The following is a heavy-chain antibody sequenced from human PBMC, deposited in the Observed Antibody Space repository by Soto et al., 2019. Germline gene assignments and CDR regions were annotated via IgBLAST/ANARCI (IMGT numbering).Heavy chain of an antibody. CDR1: GGSISSADYY. Sequence: QVQLQESGPGLVKPSQTLSLTCTVSGGSISSADYYWNWIRQPPGKGLEWIGYIYYSGSTYYNPSLNSRVTISVDTSKNQFSLKLNSVTAADTAVYYCARGRTTSYYYFGMDVWGQGTTGTVSS. D-gene: IGHD1-7*01. CDR3: ARGRTTSYYYFGMDV. V-gene: IGHV4-30-4*01. J-gene: IGHJ6*02. CDR2: IYYSGST.